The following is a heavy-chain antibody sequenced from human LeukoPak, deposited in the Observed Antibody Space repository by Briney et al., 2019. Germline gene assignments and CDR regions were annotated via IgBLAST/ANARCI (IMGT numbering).Heavy chain of an antibody. V-gene: IGHV1-2*02. CDR1: GYTFTGYY. J-gene: IGHJ4*02. CDR3: ARSVREVIDSSRAPFDY. D-gene: IGHD3-10*01. Sequence: ASVKVSCKASGYTFTGYYIHWLRQAPGQGLEWMGWTNSNSGDTNYAQKFQGRVTMTRDTSISTAYMELSSLRSDDTAVYYCARSVREVIDSSRAPFDYWGQGTLVTVSS. CDR2: TNSNSGDT.